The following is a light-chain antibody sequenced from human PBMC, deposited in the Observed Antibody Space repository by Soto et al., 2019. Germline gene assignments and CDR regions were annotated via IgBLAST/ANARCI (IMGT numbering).Light chain of an antibody. Sequence: DIQMTQSASTLPASLGDRVTITCRASQSISNWLAWYQQKPVTAPKVLIYHASNLQSGVPSRFSGSGSGTEFTLTISRLQPDDFATYYCQQYNSYSFGQGTRWIS. CDR1: QSISNW. CDR2: HAS. V-gene: IGKV1-5*01. J-gene: IGKJ1*01. CDR3: QQYNSYS.